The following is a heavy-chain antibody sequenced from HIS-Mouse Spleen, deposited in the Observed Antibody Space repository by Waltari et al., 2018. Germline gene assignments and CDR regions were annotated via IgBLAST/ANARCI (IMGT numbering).Heavy chain of an antibody. V-gene: IGHV4-34*01. Sequence: QVQLQQWGAGLLKPSETLSLTCAVYGGSFSGYYWSWTRQPPGKGLEWIGEINHSGSTNYNPSLKSRVTISVDTSKNQFSLKLSSVTAADTAVYYCARLAVVVPAALDYWGQGTLVTVS. J-gene: IGHJ4*02. CDR3: ARLAVVVPAALDY. CDR2: INHSGST. CDR1: GGSFSGYY. D-gene: IGHD2-2*01.